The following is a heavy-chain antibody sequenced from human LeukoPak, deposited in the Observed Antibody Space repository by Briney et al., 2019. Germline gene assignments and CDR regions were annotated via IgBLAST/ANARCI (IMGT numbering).Heavy chain of an antibody. CDR3: ARGGYGSGSYYQSLLFDY. Sequence: SETLSLTCAVSGGSISSSNWWSWVRQPPGKGLEWIGEIYHSGSTNYNPSLKSRVTISVDKSKNQFSLKLSSVTAADTAVYYCARGGYGSGSYYQSLLFDYWGQGTLVTVSS. J-gene: IGHJ4*02. D-gene: IGHD3-10*01. CDR2: IYHSGST. CDR1: GGSISSSNW. V-gene: IGHV4-4*02.